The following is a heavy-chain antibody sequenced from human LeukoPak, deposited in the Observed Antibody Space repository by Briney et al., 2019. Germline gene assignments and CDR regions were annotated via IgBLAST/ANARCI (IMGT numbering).Heavy chain of an antibody. CDR1: GYTFTSYY. Sequence: ASVKVSCKASGYTFTSYYMHWVRRAPGQGLEWMGIINPSGGSTSYAQKFQGRVTMTRDMSTSTVYMELSSLRSEDTAVYYCARVGIAAAGTRRYYYYYMDVWGKGTTVTVSS. J-gene: IGHJ6*03. CDR3: ARVGIAAAGTRRYYYYYMDV. CDR2: INPSGGST. V-gene: IGHV1-46*01. D-gene: IGHD6-13*01.